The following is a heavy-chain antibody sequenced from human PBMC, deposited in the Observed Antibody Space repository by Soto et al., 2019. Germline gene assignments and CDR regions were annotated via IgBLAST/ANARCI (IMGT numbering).Heavy chain of an antibody. CDR2: ISGSGGST. D-gene: IGHD5-18*01. CDR3: AKWCWQPIGWAANYCIDF. Sequence: EVQLLESGGGLVQPGGSLRLSCAASGFTFSSYAMSWVRQAPGKGLEWVSAISGSGGSTYYADSVKGRFTISSDNSKNTLYLQMNSLIDEDTAIYYGAKWCWQPIGWAANYCIDFWGQGTPVTVSS. J-gene: IGHJ6*02. V-gene: IGHV3-23*01. CDR1: GFTFSSYA.